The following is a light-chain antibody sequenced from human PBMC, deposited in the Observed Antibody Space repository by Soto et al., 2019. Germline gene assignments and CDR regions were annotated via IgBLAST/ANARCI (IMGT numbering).Light chain of an antibody. J-gene: IGKJ1*01. Sequence: DIQMTQSPATLSGSVGDRVTITGRASQTISSWLAWYHQKPWKAPKLLIYKASTLKSGVPYRFSGSGSGTDFTLTISRLQPDDFATYYCQQYTRYSAAFGQGTKVDI. CDR3: QQYTRYSAA. CDR2: KAS. V-gene: IGKV1-5*03. CDR1: QTISSW.